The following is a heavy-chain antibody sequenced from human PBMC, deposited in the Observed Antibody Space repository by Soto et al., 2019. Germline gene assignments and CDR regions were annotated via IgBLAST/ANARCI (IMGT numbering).Heavy chain of an antibody. CDR3: ARAHDVEMATSLDY. Sequence: QVQLVESGGGVVQPGRSLRLSCAASGFTFSSYGMHWVRQAPGKGLEWVAVIWYDGSNKYYADSVKGRFTISRDNSKNTLYLQMNSLRAEDTAVYYCARAHDVEMATSLDYWGQGTLATVSS. D-gene: IGHD5-12*01. J-gene: IGHJ4*02. CDR1: GFTFSSYG. V-gene: IGHV3-33*01. CDR2: IWYDGSNK.